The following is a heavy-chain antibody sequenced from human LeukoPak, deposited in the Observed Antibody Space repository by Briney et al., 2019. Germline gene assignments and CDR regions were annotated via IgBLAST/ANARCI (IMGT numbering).Heavy chain of an antibody. Sequence: ASVKVSCKASGYTFTGYYMHWVRQAPGQGLEWMGWINPNSGGTNCAQKFQGRVTMTRDTSISTAYMELSRLRSDDTAVYYCARDLTWYYDILTGSYYFDYWGQGTLVTVSS. V-gene: IGHV1-2*02. CDR1: GYTFTGYY. CDR3: ARDLTWYYDILTGSYYFDY. D-gene: IGHD3-9*01. J-gene: IGHJ4*02. CDR2: INPNSGGT.